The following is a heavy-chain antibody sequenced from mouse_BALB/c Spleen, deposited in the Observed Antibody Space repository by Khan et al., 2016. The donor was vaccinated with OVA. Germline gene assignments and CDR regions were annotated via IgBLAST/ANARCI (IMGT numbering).Heavy chain of an antibody. V-gene: IGHV5-6*01. Sequence: EVELVESGGDLVRPGGSLKLSCAASGFTFSAYGMSWVRQSPDKRLEWVATINSDGYYTYYPHSLKGRFIISRDNAKNTLYRQMRSRKTEDTAMYYCASHLTGSVAYWGQGTLVTVSA. CDR2: INSDGYYT. J-gene: IGHJ3*01. D-gene: IGHD4-1*01. CDR3: ASHLTGSVAY. CDR1: GFTFSAYG.